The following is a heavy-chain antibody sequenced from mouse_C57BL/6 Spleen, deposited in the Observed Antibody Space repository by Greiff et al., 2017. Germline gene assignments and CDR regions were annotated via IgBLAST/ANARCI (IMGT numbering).Heavy chain of an antibody. V-gene: IGHV6-3*01. CDR3: TLYYDPWFAY. D-gene: IGHD2-4*01. Sequence: EVKLEESGGGLVQPGGSMKLSCVASGFTFSNYWMNWVRQSPEQGLEWVAQIRLKSDNYATHYAESVKGRFTISRDDSKSSVYLRMNNLRAEDTVIYYCTLYYDPWFAYWGQGTLVTVSA. CDR2: IRLKSDNYAT. J-gene: IGHJ3*01. CDR1: GFTFSNYW.